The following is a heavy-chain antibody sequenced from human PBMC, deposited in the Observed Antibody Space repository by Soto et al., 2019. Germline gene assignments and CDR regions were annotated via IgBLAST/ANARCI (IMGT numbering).Heavy chain of an antibody. D-gene: IGHD5-12*01. V-gene: IGHV4-34*01. Sequence: PSETLSLTCAVYGGSFSAYYWTWIRQPPGKGLEWIGEISHSGRTKYNPSLKSRVSISGDTAKNQFSLKVTSVTAADTAVYYCAIYSAYDYVFDYWGQGTLVTVSS. CDR3: AIYSAYDYVFDY. CDR2: ISHSGRT. J-gene: IGHJ4*02. CDR1: GGSFSAYY.